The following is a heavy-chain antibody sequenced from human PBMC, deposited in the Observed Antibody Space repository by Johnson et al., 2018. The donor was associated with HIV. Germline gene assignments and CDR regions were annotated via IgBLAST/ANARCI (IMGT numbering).Heavy chain of an antibody. V-gene: IGHV3-7*01. CDR3: ARARIRDRGDAFDI. Sequence: VQLVESGGGVVQPGRSLRLSCAASGFTFSSYAMHWVRQAPGKGLEWVANIKQDGSEKYYVDSVKGRFTISRDNAKNSLYLQMNSLRAEDTAVYYCARARIRDRGDAFDIWGQGTMVTVSS. CDR1: GFTFSSYA. CDR2: IKQDGSEK. D-gene: IGHD2-15*01. J-gene: IGHJ3*02.